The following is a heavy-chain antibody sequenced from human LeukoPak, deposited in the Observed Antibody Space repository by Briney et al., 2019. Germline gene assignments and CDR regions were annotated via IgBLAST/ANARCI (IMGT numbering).Heavy chain of an antibody. CDR2: IYYSGST. V-gene: IGHV4-30-4*01. D-gene: IGHD1-26*01. Sequence: KSSETLSLTCTVSVDSMRNYYWSWIRQPPGTGLEWIGYIYYSGSTYYNPSLKSRVTISVDTSKNQFSLKLNSVTAADTAVYYCAREVPWVWNFDLWGRGTLVTVSS. CDR1: VDSMRNYY. J-gene: IGHJ2*01. CDR3: AREVPWVWNFDL.